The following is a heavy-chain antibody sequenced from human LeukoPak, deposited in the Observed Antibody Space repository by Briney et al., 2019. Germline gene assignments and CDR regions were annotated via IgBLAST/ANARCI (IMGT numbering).Heavy chain of an antibody. Sequence: ASVKVSCKASGYTFTGYYMHWVRQAPGQGLEWMGWINPNSGGTNYAQKFQGRVTMTRDTSISTAYMELSRLRSDDTAAYYCARGQVTIFGVGGSWFDPWGQGTLVTVSS. CDR3: ARGQVTIFGVGGSWFDP. CDR2: INPNSGGT. J-gene: IGHJ5*02. D-gene: IGHD3-3*01. V-gene: IGHV1-2*02. CDR1: GYTFTGYY.